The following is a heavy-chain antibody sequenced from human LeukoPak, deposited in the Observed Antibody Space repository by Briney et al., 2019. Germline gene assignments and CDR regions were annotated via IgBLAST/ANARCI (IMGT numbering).Heavy chain of an antibody. CDR1: GFIFGDYG. V-gene: IGHV3-23*01. CDR3: AKGRIAVAPYYGMDV. D-gene: IGHD6-19*01. CDR2: IGGRGGRT. J-gene: IGHJ6*02. Sequence: GGSLRLSCAASGFIFGDYGMNWVRQAPGKGLEWVSGIGGRGGRTYYADSVQGRFTISRDNSNNTVDLQVNSLRAEDTAIYYCAKGRIAVAPYYGMDVWGRGTTVSVSS.